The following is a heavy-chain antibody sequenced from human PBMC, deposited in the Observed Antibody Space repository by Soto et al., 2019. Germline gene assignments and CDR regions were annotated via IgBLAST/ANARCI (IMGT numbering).Heavy chain of an antibody. V-gene: IGHV3-48*03. Sequence: GGSLRLSCAASGFTLSSYEMNCVRQAPGKGLEWGSYISGSGRTIYYADSVKGRFTISRDNAKNSMYLQMNSLRAEDTAVYYCARSGTYEPLYYWGQGTLVTASS. D-gene: IGHD1-26*01. J-gene: IGHJ4*02. CDR3: ARSGTYEPLYY. CDR2: ISGSGRTI. CDR1: GFTLSSYE.